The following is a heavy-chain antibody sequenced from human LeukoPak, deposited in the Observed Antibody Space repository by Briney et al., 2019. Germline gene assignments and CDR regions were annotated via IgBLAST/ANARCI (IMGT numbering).Heavy chain of an antibody. CDR2: ISGSGGST. CDR3: AKSDVVGPTLKAYYFDY. Sequence: PGGSLRLSCAASGFTFSSYAMSWVRQAPGKGLEWVSAISGSGGSTYYADSVKGRFTISRDNSKNTLYLQMNSLRAEDTAVYYCAKSDVVGPTLKAYYFDYWGQGTLVTVSS. CDR1: GFTFSSYA. V-gene: IGHV3-23*01. J-gene: IGHJ4*02. D-gene: IGHD1-26*01.